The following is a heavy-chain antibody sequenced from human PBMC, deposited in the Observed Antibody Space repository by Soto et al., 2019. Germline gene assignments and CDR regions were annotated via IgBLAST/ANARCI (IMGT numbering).Heavy chain of an antibody. J-gene: IGHJ4*02. D-gene: IGHD6-25*01. CDR3: ARSGYIKIDS. Sequence: SETLSPSCPVSGGSINNYYWSWIRQPPGKGLELIGYIYYSGSTNYNPSLKSRVTISVDTSRNQFSLKLTSLTAADAAVYYCARSGYIKIDSWGQGTRVTVSS. V-gene: IGHV4-59*01. CDR1: GGSINNYY. CDR2: IYYSGST.